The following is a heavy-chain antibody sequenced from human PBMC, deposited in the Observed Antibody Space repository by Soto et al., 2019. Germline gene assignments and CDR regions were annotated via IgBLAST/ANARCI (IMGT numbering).Heavy chain of an antibody. CDR1: GGSISSSSYY. Sequence: QLQLQESGPGLVKPSETLSLTCTVSGGSISSSSYYWGWIRQPPGKGLERIGSIYYSGSTYYNPSLKSRVTISVDTSKNQFSLKLSSVTAADTAVYYCARHGGIVVVVAATRGNNWFDPWGQGTLVTVSS. D-gene: IGHD2-15*01. J-gene: IGHJ5*02. V-gene: IGHV4-39*01. CDR3: ARHGGIVVVVAATRGNNWFDP. CDR2: IYYSGST.